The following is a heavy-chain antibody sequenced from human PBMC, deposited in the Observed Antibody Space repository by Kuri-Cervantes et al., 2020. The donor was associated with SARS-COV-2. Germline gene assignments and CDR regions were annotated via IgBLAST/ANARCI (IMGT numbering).Heavy chain of an antibody. CDR2: INHSGST. CDR1: GGSFSGYY. Sequence: SETLSLTCAVYGGSFSGYYWSWIRQPPGKGLEWIGEINHSGSTNYNPSLKSRVTISVDTSKNQFSLKLSSVTAADTAVYYCARGAPEYSSSTHYWYPDLWGRGTLVTVSS. D-gene: IGHD6-6*01. CDR3: ARGAPEYSSSTHYWYPDL. V-gene: IGHV4-34*01. J-gene: IGHJ2*01.